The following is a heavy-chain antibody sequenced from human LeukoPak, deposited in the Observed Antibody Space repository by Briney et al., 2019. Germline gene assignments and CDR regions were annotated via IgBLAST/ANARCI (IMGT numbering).Heavy chain of an antibody. CDR2: IYHSGST. CDR1: GASISNGDYY. V-gene: IGHV4-30-4*08. J-gene: IGHJ4*02. Sequence: SETLSLTCAVSGASISNGDYYWTWIRQTPGEGLEWIGYIYHSGSTYYNPSLKSRLTISLDTSENQFSLSLNSVTAADTAVYYCAREALLYYFDYWGQGTPVTVSS. CDR3: AREALLYYFDY. D-gene: IGHD2-15*01.